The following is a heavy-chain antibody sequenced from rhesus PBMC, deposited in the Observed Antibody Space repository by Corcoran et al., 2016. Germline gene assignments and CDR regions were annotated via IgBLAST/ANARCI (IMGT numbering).Heavy chain of an antibody. CDR2: IKPDKGKT. CDR3: TKLAVAGHFDY. D-gene: IGHD6-37*01. V-gene: IGHV1S9*01. CDR1: GYTFTTYN. J-gene: IGHJ4*01. Sequence: QVQLVQSGAEVKKPGASVKLSCKASGYTFTTYNINWVIQSPGEVLEWIGGIKPDKGKTGYAQKFQGRVTMTRDTSTSTAYMELGNLRSEDTAVYYGTKLAVAGHFDYWGQGVLVTVSS.